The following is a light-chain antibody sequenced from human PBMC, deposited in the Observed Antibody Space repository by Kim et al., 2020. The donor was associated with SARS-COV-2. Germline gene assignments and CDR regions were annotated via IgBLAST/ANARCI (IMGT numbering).Light chain of an antibody. CDR2: VAS. V-gene: IGKV1-12*01. CDR3: QQAYSDPFT. Sequence: ASVGVRVTISCRASQPIGSWLAWYQQKPGKAPNLLIYVASSLQSGVPSRFSGSGSGTEFTLTISRLQPEDSATYYCQQAYSDPFTFGGGTKVDIK. CDR1: QPIGSW. J-gene: IGKJ4*01.